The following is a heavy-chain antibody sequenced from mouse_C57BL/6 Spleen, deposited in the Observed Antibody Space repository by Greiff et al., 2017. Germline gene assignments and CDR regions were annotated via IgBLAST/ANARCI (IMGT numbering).Heavy chain of an antibody. Sequence: VQLQQSGAELVKPGASVKISCKASGYAFSSYWMNWVKQRPGKGLEWIGQIYPGDGDTNYNGKFKGKATLTADKSSSTAYMELSSLTSEDSAVYSCDRRGSAQATSLYALDYWGQGTSVTVSS. D-gene: IGHD3-2*02. CDR3: DRRGSAQATSLYALDY. CDR2: IYPGDGDT. J-gene: IGHJ4*01. CDR1: GYAFSSYW. V-gene: IGHV1-80*01.